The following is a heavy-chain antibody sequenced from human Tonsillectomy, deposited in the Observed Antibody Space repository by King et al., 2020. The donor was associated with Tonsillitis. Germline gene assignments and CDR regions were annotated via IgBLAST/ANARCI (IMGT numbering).Heavy chain of an antibody. CDR1: GFTFDDYA. CDR2: ISWNSGSI. Sequence: VQLVESGGGLVQPGRSLRLSCAASGFTFDDYAMHWVRQAPGKGLEWVSGISWNSGSIGYADSVKGRFTISRDNAKNSLYLQMNSLRAEDTALYYCAKDRGDYGDYFDYWGQGTLVTVSS. CDR3: AKDRGDYGDYFDY. J-gene: IGHJ4*02. D-gene: IGHD4-17*01. V-gene: IGHV3-9*01.